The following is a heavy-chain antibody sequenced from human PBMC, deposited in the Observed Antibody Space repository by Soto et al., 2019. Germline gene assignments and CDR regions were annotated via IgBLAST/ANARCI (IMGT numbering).Heavy chain of an antibody. CDR2: IIPNYEEA. J-gene: IGHJ3*02. CDR1: GGSFNNYV. Sequence: QVQLVQSGAEVRKPGSSVKVSCEASGGSFNNYVISWLRQAPGQGLEWMGGIIPNYEEANYSQKFRGRLTITADKATNTAYMELNSLRPEDTATYYCARYWNAGTLYGAFDIWGQGTTVIVS. V-gene: IGHV1-69*06. CDR3: ARYWNAGTLYGAFDI. D-gene: IGHD4-17*01.